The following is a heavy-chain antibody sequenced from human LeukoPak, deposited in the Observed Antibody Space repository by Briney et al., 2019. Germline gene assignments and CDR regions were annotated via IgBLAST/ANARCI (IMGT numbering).Heavy chain of an antibody. D-gene: IGHD3-10*01. CDR1: GYTFTGYY. J-gene: IGHJ4*02. CDR3: ARDRPLITMVRGVTFDY. CDR2: INPNSGGT. Sequence: GASVKVSCKASGYTFTGYYMHWVRQAPGQGLEWMGWINPNSGGTNYAQKFQGRVTMTRDTSISTAYMEVSRLRSDDTAVYYCARDRPLITMVRGVTFDYWGQGTLVTVSS. V-gene: IGHV1-2*02.